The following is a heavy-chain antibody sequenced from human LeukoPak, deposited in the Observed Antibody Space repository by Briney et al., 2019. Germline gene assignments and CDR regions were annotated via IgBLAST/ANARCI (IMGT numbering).Heavy chain of an antibody. V-gene: IGHV3-11*04. Sequence: GGSLRLSCAASGFTFSDYYMSWIRQAPGKGLEWVSYISSSGSTIYYADSVKGRFTMSRDNAKNSLYLQMNSLRAEDTAVYYCARVTSPYVFDIWGQGTMVTVSS. J-gene: IGHJ3*02. CDR1: GFTFSDYY. CDR3: ARVTSPYVFDI. D-gene: IGHD3-3*01. CDR2: ISSSGSTI.